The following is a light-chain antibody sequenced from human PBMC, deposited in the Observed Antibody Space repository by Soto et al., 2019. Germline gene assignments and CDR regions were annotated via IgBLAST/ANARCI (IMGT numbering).Light chain of an antibody. Sequence: EIVLTQSPATLSSFPGDMVTLSCRASQAVNTRLAWYQHKPGQAPRLLIYLTSNRAAGIPARFSGSGSGTDFTLTISDVEPEDFAVYYCQQRQSWPRTFGQGTKWIS. CDR3: QQRQSWPRT. J-gene: IGKJ1*01. V-gene: IGKV3-11*01. CDR2: LTS. CDR1: QAVNTR.